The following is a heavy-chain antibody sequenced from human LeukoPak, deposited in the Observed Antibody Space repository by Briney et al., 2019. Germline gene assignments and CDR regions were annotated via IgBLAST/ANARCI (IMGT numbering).Heavy chain of an antibody. Sequence: SETLSLTCSVSGDSISSSSSYWGWIRQPPGKGLEWIGSIYYSGSTYYNTSLKSRVTISVDTSKNQFSLKLSSVTAADTAVYYCARLRRVTLSGYDYRLRPYYFDYWGQGTLVTVSS. V-gene: IGHV4-39*07. CDR2: IYYSGST. D-gene: IGHD5-12*01. CDR1: GDSISSSSSY. J-gene: IGHJ4*02. CDR3: ARLRRVTLSGYDYRLRPYYFDY.